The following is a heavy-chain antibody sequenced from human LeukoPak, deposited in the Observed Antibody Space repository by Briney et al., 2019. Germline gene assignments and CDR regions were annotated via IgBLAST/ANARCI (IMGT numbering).Heavy chain of an antibody. CDR3: ARVGYRTYGGNVH. J-gene: IGHJ4*02. V-gene: IGHV1-2*06. Sequence: ASVKVSCKASGYTLTGYYMHWVRQAPGQGLEWMGRINPNSGGTNYAQKFQGRVTMTRDTSISTAYMELSRLRSDDTAVYYCARVGYRTYGGNVHWGQGTLVTVSS. D-gene: IGHD4/OR15-4a*01. CDR2: INPNSGGT. CDR1: GYTLTGYY.